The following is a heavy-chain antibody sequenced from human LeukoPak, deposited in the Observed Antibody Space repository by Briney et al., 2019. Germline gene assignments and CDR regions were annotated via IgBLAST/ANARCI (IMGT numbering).Heavy chain of an antibody. V-gene: IGHV4-59*08. J-gene: IGHJ4*02. Sequence: PSETLSLTCTVSGGSISSYYWSWIRQPPGKGLEWIGYIYYSGSTNYNPSLKSRVTISVDTSKNQFSLKLSSVTAADTAVYYCARNGPPPTTVTTGFDYWGQGTLVTVSS. CDR1: GGSISSYY. CDR2: IYYSGST. D-gene: IGHD4-17*01. CDR3: ARNGPPPTTVTTGFDY.